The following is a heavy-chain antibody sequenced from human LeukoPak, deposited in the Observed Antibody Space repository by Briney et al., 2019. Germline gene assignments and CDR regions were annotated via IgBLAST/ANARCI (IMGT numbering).Heavy chain of an antibody. V-gene: IGHV4-61*05. CDR2: IYYSGST. CDR1: GGSISSSSYY. D-gene: IGHD4-17*01. CDR3: ARSLWGYGDSNWYFDL. Sequence: SETLSLTCTVSGGSISSSSYYWSWIRQPPGKGLEWIGYIYYSGSTNYNPSLRSRVTISVDTSKNQFSLKLSSVTAADTAVYYCARSLWGYGDSNWYFDLWGRGTLVTVSS. J-gene: IGHJ2*01.